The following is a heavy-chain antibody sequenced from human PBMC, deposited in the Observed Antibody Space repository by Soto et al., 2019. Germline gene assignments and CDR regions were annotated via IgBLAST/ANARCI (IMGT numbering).Heavy chain of an antibody. CDR1: GDSISGSPYF. D-gene: IGHD1-26*01. V-gene: IGHV4-39*01. Sequence: QLQLQESGPGLVMPSETLSLTCTVSGDSISGSPYFWGWIRQPPGKRLEGNGSIFYDGYTPYTPSLRSRATISVDTSKNQFSLKLASVAPADTATYFCARLQGAVPHYWGQGTLVPVSS. CDR2: IFYDGYT. CDR3: ARLQGAVPHY. J-gene: IGHJ4*02.